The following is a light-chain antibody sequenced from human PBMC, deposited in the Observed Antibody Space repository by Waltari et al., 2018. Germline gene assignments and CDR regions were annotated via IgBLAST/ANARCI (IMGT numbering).Light chain of an antibody. CDR3: EQYNNWPPWT. J-gene: IGKJ1*01. Sequence: EIVMTQSPATLSVSLGERATLSCRASQSVSSNLAWNQQKPGQAPSLLIYGASTRATGIPARFSGSGSGTEFTLTISSLQSEDFAVYYCEQYNNWPPWTFGQGTKVEIK. CDR2: GAS. CDR1: QSVSSN. V-gene: IGKV3D-15*01.